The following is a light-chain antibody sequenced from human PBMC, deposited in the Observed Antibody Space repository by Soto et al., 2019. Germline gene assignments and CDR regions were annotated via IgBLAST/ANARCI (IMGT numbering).Light chain of an antibody. Sequence: QSALTQPASVSGSPGQSITISCTGTSSDIGGYNSVSWYQQHPRKAPKLMIYEVTNRPSGISNRFSGSKSGNTASLTISGLQAEDEADYYCSSYTSGKTYVFGTGTKLTVL. J-gene: IGLJ1*01. CDR3: SSYTSGKTYV. CDR1: SSDIGGYNS. CDR2: EVT. V-gene: IGLV2-14*01.